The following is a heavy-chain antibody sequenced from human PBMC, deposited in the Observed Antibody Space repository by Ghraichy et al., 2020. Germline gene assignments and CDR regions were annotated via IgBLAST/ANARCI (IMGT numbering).Heavy chain of an antibody. CDR2: IKQDGSEK. Sequence: GSLRLSCAASGFTFSSYWMSWVRQAPGKGLEWVANIKQDGSEKYYVDSVKGRFTISRDNAKNSLYLQMNSLRAEDTAVYYCARDQNYYGSGSYFPEYFQHWGQGTLVTVSS. V-gene: IGHV3-7*03. D-gene: IGHD3-10*01. CDR3: ARDQNYYGSGSYFPEYFQH. CDR1: GFTFSSYW. J-gene: IGHJ1*01.